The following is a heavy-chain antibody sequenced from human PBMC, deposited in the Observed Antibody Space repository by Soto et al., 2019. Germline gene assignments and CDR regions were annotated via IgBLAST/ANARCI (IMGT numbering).Heavy chain of an antibody. Sequence: QVQLVQSGAEVKKPGASVKVSCKASGYTFTSYGISWVRQAPGQGLEWMGWISAYNGNTNYAQKLQGRVTMTTDTSTSTAYMELRSLRSDDTAVDYCARSAGITIFGVVTPEYGMDVWGQGTTVTVSS. CDR3: ARSAGITIFGVVTPEYGMDV. V-gene: IGHV1-18*01. CDR2: ISAYNGNT. J-gene: IGHJ6*02. CDR1: GYTFTSYG. D-gene: IGHD3-3*01.